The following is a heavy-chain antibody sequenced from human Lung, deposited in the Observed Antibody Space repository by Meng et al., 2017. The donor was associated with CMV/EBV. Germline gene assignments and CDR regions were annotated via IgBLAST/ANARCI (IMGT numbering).Heavy chain of an antibody. V-gene: IGHV4-4*02. D-gene: IGHD6-19*01. CDR1: GGSIRISTW. CDR2: IYHSGGT. CDR3: ARDPYATGWAG. Sequence: GPGMVKPRGPCPLTWSVSGGSIRISTWWSWVPQPPGKGLEWIGEIYHSGGTNYNPSLRGRVTISLDKSKNQFSLTLRSVTAADTAVYYCARDPYATGWAGWGQGTLVTVSS. J-gene: IGHJ4*02.